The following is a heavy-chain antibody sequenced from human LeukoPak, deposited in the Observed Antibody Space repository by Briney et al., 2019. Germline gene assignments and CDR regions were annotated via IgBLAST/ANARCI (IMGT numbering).Heavy chain of an antibody. D-gene: IGHD2-15*01. Sequence: ASVKVSCKASGYTFSSRNINWVRQVSGHRPEWMGWMRPDTGFTGYAQKFRGRVTMTRDTSTNTSYMELSSLRSDDTAVYYCARGGSRSGGSLRTFDSWGQGTLVTVSS. V-gene: IGHV1-8*01. CDR2: MRPDTGFT. CDR3: ARGGSRSGGSLRTFDS. CDR1: GYTFSSRN. J-gene: IGHJ4*02.